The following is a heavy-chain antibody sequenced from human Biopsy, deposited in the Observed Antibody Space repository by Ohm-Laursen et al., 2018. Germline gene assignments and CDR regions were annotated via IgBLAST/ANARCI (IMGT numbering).Heavy chain of an antibody. D-gene: IGHD2-21*02. CDR1: GVSISSYF. V-gene: IGHV4-59*07. CDR3: ARGNEVMVTGPYFFDY. Sequence: SDTLSLTCSVSGVSISSYFWNWIRQPPGKGLEWIGDIYYSGSTKYNPSLKSRVTISVDMSKSQLSLKLTSVTTADTAVYYCARGNEVMVTGPYFFDYRGQGTLVAVSS. J-gene: IGHJ4*02. CDR2: IYYSGST.